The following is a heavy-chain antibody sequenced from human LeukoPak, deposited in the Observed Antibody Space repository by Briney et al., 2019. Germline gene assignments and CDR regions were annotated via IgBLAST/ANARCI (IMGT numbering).Heavy chain of an antibody. CDR3: ARQYASGWFDP. J-gene: IGHJ5*02. Sequence: SETLSLTCTVSGGSISSYYWSWIRQPPGKGLEWIGYIYYGGSTNYNPSLKSRVTISVDTSKNQFSLKLSSVTAADTAVYYCARQYASGWFDPWGQGTLVTVSS. CDR1: GGSISSYY. V-gene: IGHV4-59*01. D-gene: IGHD2-8*01. CDR2: IYYGGST.